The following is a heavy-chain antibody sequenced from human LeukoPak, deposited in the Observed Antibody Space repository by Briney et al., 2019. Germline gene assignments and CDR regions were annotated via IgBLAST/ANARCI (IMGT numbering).Heavy chain of an antibody. Sequence: HPGGSLRLSCAASGFTFRSNPMHWVRQAPGKGLEWVAVISYDGNNKDYADSVKGRFTISRDNSKNTLYLQMNSLRAEDTAVYYCAKDRGGAYYESSVDIWGQGTMVTASS. CDR2: ISYDGNNK. CDR3: AKDRGGAYYESSVDI. J-gene: IGHJ3*02. CDR1: GFTFRSNP. V-gene: IGHV3-30-3*01. D-gene: IGHD3-22*01.